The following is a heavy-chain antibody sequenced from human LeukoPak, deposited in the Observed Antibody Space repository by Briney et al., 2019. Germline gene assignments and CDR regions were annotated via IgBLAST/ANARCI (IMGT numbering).Heavy chain of an antibody. V-gene: IGHV3-23*01. Sequence: GGSLRLSCVASGFTFSYYAMSWVRQAPGKGLEWVSGISDSGRSSYYTDSVEGRCTISRDNSKNTVSLQINNLRTEDTAVYFCARHDSFIPFWGQGTLVTVTS. CDR1: GFTFSYYA. J-gene: IGHJ4*02. D-gene: IGHD3-16*02. CDR3: ARHDSFIPF. CDR2: ISDSGRSS.